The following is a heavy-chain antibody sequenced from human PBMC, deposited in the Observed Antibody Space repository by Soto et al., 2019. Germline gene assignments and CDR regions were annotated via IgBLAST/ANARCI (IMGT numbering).Heavy chain of an antibody. CDR2: ISSSSSTI. V-gene: IGHV3-48*01. J-gene: IGHJ4*02. Sequence: GGSLRLSCAASRFTFSSYSMNWVRQAPGKGLEWVSYISSSSSTIYYADSVKGRFTISRDNAKSSLYLQMNSLRAEDTAVYYCARERRGYDLAIDYWGQGTLVTVSS. D-gene: IGHD5-12*01. CDR3: ARERRGYDLAIDY. CDR1: RFTFSSYS.